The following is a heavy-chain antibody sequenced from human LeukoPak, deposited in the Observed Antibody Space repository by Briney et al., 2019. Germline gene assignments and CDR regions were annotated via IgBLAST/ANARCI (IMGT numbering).Heavy chain of an antibody. CDR1: GFTFSSYE. CDR3: AKDRLKVNGYYNH. D-gene: IGHD2-8*01. V-gene: IGHV3-48*03. Sequence: PGGSLRLSCAASGFTFSSYEMNWVRQAPGKGLEWISYISSSGSTIYYADSVKGRFTISRDNSKNTLYLQMNSLRAEDTAVYYCAKDRLKVNGYYNHWGQGTLVTVSS. CDR2: ISSSGSTI. J-gene: IGHJ4*02.